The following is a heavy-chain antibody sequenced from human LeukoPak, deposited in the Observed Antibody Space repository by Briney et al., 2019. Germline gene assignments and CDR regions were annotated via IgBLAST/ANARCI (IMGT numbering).Heavy chain of an antibody. J-gene: IGHJ4*02. V-gene: IGHV3-15*01. Sequence: GGSLRLSCAGSGFIFSNAWMTWFRQAPGKGLEWVGRIKSKTDGGTTHYAIPVKGRFTISRDDSKNTLYLQMNSLKTEDTARYYCPTGPTAGGQGTLVTVSS. CDR2: IKSKTDGGTT. CDR3: PTGPTA. CDR1: GFIFSNAW.